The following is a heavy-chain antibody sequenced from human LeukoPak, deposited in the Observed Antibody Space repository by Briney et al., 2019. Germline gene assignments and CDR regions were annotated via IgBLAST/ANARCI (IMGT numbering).Heavy chain of an antibody. Sequence: HPGGSLRLSCAASGFTFSSYGMHWVRQAPGKGLEWVAFIRYDGSNKYYADSVKGRFTISRDNSKNTLYLQMNSLRAEDTAVYYCANLCSGTSCSYYYYYYMDVWGKGTTVTVSS. CDR2: IRYDGSNK. J-gene: IGHJ6*03. CDR3: ANLCSGTSCSYYYYYYMDV. CDR1: GFTFSSYG. D-gene: IGHD2-2*01. V-gene: IGHV3-30*02.